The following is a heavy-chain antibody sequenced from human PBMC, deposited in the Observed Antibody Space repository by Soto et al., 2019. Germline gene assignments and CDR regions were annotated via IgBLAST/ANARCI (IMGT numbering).Heavy chain of an antibody. CDR1: GYTFTIYY. Sequence: GASVKVSCKASGYTFTIYYMPWVRQAPGQGLEWMGIINPSGGSTSYAQKFQGRVTMTRDTSTSTVYMELSSLRSEDTAVYYCARRAPGDAFDIWGQGTMVTVSS. CDR2: INPSGGST. D-gene: IGHD7-27*01. J-gene: IGHJ3*02. V-gene: IGHV1-46*03. CDR3: ARRAPGDAFDI.